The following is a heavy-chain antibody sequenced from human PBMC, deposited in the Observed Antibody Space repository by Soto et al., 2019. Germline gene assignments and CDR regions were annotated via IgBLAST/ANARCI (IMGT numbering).Heavy chain of an antibody. CDR2: IYYSGST. D-gene: IGHD3-22*01. CDR1: CGSISSGGYY. J-gene: IGHJ1*01. CDR3: AIYDSSGSRGFQH. Sequence: SETLSLTCPVSCGSISSGGYYWSFLLQHPGKGLEWIGYIYYSGSTYYNPSLKSRVTISVDTSKNQLSLKLSSVTAADTAVYYCAIYDSSGSRGFQHWGQGTLVTVSS. V-gene: IGHV4-31*03.